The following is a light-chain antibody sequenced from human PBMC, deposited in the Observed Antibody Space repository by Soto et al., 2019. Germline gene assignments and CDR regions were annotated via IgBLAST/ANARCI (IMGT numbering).Light chain of an antibody. CDR1: SSDVGGYNY. CDR3: SSYTSSSIAV. Sequence: QSALTQPASVSGSPGQSITISCTGTSSDVGGYNYVSWYQQHPGKAPKLMIYDVSNRPSGVSNRFSGSKSGNTASLTISGLQAEDEADYYYSSYTSSSIAVFGGGTKLTVL. V-gene: IGLV2-14*01. CDR2: DVS. J-gene: IGLJ2*01.